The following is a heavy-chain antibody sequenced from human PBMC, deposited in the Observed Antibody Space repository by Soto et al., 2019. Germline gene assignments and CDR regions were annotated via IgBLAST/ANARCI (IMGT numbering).Heavy chain of an antibody. D-gene: IGHD3-22*01. Sequence: EVQLLGSGGMLVQPGGSLRLSCAASGLTLSTSSMNWVRQAPGKGLEWISYIRRHTSVTAYADSVKCRFTISRDSVKNSMQLQMDSLRDEDTAVYYCGKVAASGYYTVDRWGQGTLVIVSS. CDR1: GLTLSTSS. V-gene: IGHV3-48*02. CDR3: GKVAASGYYTVDR. CDR2: IRRHTSVT. J-gene: IGHJ5*02.